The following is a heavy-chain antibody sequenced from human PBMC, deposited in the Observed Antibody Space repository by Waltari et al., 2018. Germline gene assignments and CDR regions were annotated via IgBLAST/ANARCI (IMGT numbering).Heavy chain of an antibody. J-gene: IGHJ4*02. D-gene: IGHD6-13*01. CDR1: GYTFTDYY. V-gene: IGHV1-69-2*01. Sequence: EVQLVQSGAEVKKPGATVKISCKASGYTFTDYYMHWVQQAPVKGLEWMGRVDPEDGETIYAEKFQGRGTITADTSTDTAYMELSSLRSEDTAVYYCATSLATGSSWYGDYWGQGTLVTVSS. CDR3: ATSLATGSSWYGDY. CDR2: VDPEDGET.